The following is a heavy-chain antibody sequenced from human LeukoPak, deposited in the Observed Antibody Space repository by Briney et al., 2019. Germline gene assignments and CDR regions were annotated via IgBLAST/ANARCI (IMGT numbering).Heavy chain of an antibody. D-gene: IGHD2-15*01. CDR1: GYTFTSYD. CDR2: MNPNSGNT. Sequence: ASVKVSCKASGYTFTSYDINWVRQTTGQGPEWMGWMNPNSGNTGYAQKFQGRVTMTRNTSISTAYMELSSLRSEDTAVYYCARGGACSGGSCYHSDDYWGQGTLVTVSS. CDR3: ARGGACSGGSCYHSDDY. J-gene: IGHJ4*02. V-gene: IGHV1-8*01.